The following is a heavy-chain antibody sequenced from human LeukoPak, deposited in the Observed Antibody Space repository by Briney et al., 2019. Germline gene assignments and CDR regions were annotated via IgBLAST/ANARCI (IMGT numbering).Heavy chain of an antibody. CDR3: AKDRLLNCRGDCYIFDY. CDR1: GFTFSSYV. V-gene: IGHV3-23*01. Sequence: PGGSLRLSCVASGFTFSSYVMNWVRQTPGKGLEWVSSISGSGDSTFYADSVKGRFTISRDNSKNTLYLQLDGLGTEDTALYYCAKDRLLNCRGDCYIFDYWGQGTLVTVSS. CDR2: ISGSGDST. J-gene: IGHJ4*02. D-gene: IGHD2-21*02.